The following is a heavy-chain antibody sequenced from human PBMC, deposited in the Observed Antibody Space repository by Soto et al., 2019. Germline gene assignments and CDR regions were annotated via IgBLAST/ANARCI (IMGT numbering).Heavy chain of an antibody. CDR1: GFSFSFYG. D-gene: IGHD3-3*01. J-gene: IGHJ6*02. CDR2: IWYDGTSK. V-gene: IGHV3-33*01. CDR3: ARDGTPHRFMEINYYNYYSGMDA. Sequence: QMQLVESGGGVVQPGGSLRLSCGSSGFSFSFYGMHWVRQAPGKGLEWVAFIWYDGTSKFYADSVKGRCTISRDNSKTRLFLGMNSRRAEYTAVYYCARDGTPHRFMEINYYNYYSGMDACGQTTTV.